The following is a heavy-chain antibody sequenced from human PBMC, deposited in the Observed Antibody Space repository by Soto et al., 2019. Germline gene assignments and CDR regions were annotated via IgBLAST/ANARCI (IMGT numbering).Heavy chain of an antibody. V-gene: IGHV1-69*02. CDR3: APRYGSRSRAFEY. D-gene: IGHD3-10*01. CDR2: TNPILSMS. CDR1: GDTFSFYT. Sequence: QVQLVQSGVEVKKPGSSVKVSCKASGDTFSFYTINWVRQAPGLGLEWMGRTNPILSMSNYAQKFQGRVTIIADKSTRTSYMELSSLRAEDTAMYYCAPRYGSRSRAFEYWGQGALVTVSS. J-gene: IGHJ4*02.